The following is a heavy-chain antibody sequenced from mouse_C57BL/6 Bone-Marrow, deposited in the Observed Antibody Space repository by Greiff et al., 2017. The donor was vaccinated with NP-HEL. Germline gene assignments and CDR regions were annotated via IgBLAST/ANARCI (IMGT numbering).Heavy chain of an antibody. J-gene: IGHJ3*01. V-gene: IGHV1-18*01. CDR1: GYTFTDYN. Sequence: VQLQPSGPELVKPGASVKIPCKASGYTFTDYNMDWVKQSHGKSLAWIGDITPNNGGTIYNQKFKGKATLTVDKSSSTAYMELRSLTSEDTAVYYCARWPFAYWGQGTLVTVSA. CDR2: ITPNNGGT. CDR3: ARWPFAY.